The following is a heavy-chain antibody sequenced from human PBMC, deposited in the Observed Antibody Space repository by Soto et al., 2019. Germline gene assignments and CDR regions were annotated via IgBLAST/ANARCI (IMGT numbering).Heavy chain of an antibody. CDR2: INHSGST. D-gene: IGHD2-15*01. J-gene: IGHJ4*02. CDR1: GGSFSGYY. Sequence: PSETLSLTCAVYGGSFSGYYWSWIRQPPGKGLEWIGEINHSGSTNYNPSLKSRVTISVDTSKNQFSLKLSSVTAADTAVYYCASEGYCSGGICYSRTLDYWGQVTLVTVSS. CDR3: ASEGYCSGGICYSRTLDY. V-gene: IGHV4-34*01.